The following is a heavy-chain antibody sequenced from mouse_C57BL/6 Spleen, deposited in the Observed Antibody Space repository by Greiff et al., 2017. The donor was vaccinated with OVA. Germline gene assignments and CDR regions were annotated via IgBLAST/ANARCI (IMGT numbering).Heavy chain of an antibody. CDR3: VRHVYYGSSPYFDY. CDR2: IRSKSNNYAT. J-gene: IGHJ2*01. CDR1: GFSFNTYA. D-gene: IGHD1-1*01. V-gene: IGHV10-1*01. Sequence: EVKLVESGGGLVQPKGSLKLSCAASGFSFNTYAMNWVRQVPGKGLEWVARIRSKSNNYATYYADSVKDRFTISRDDSESMLYLQMNNLKTEDTAMYYCVRHVYYGSSPYFDYWGQGTTLTVSS.